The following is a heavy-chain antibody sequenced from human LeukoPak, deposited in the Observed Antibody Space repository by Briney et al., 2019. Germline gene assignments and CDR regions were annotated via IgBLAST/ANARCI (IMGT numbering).Heavy chain of an antibody. CDR2: IIPILGIA. D-gene: IGHD5-18*01. CDR1: GGTFSSYA. V-gene: IGHV1-69*04. J-gene: IGHJ4*02. CDR3: ARQGYSYGYRDY. Sequence: GSSVKVSCKASGGTFSSYAISWVRQAPGQGLEWMGRIIPILGIANYAQKFQGRVTITADKSTSTAYMELSSLRSEDTAVYYCARQGYSYGYRDYWGQGTLVTVSS.